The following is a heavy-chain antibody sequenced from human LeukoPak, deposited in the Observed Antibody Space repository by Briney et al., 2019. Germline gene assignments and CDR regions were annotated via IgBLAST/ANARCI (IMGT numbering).Heavy chain of an antibody. Sequence: SETLSLTCAVYGESLSGNYWRWIRQPPGKGLEWIGEINHSGSTNYNPSLRSRVTISVDMSKEQFSLNLRSVTAADTAVYYCARDRGIEVILTEDNWFDPWGQGILVTVSS. J-gene: IGHJ5*02. CDR2: INHSGST. CDR1: GESLSGNY. D-gene: IGHD3/OR15-3a*01. V-gene: IGHV4-34*01. CDR3: ARDRGIEVILTEDNWFDP.